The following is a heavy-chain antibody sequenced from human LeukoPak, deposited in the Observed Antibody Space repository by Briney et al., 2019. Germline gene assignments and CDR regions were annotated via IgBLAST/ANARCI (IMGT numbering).Heavy chain of an antibody. D-gene: IGHD7-27*01. Sequence: PSETLSLTCTVSGDSVSSSSYYWGWIRQPPGKGLEWIGSISYSGTNYNNPSLKSRVGISIDTSKNQFSVKLTSVTAADTAMYYCASLGTLRSWGQGTLVTVSS. CDR1: GDSVSSSSYY. CDR3: ASLGTLRS. V-gene: IGHV4-39*01. CDR2: ISYSGTN. J-gene: IGHJ5*02.